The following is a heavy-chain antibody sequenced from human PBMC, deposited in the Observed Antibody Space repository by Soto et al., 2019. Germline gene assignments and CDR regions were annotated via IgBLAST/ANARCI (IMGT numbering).Heavy chain of an antibody. J-gene: IGHJ4*02. D-gene: IGHD1-1*01. CDR1: GGSISSGGYY. Sequence: QVQLQESGPGLVKPSQTLSLTCTVSGGSISSGGYYWSWIRQHPGKGLEWIGYIYYSGSTYYNPSLKSRVTISVDTSNNQFPLKLSSVTAADTAVYYCARDRAYNSIDYWGQGTLVTVSA. CDR2: IYYSGST. V-gene: IGHV4-31*03. CDR3: ARDRAYNSIDY.